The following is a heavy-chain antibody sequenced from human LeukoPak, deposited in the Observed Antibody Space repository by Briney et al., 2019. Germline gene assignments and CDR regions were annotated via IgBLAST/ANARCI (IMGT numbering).Heavy chain of an antibody. CDR2: ISSSSSYI. Sequence: PGGSLRLPCAASGFTFSSYSMNWVRQAPGKGLEWVSSISSSSSYIYYADSVKGRFTISRDNAKNSLYLQMNSLRAEDTAVYHCARDRNWDTDYWGQGTLVTVSS. D-gene: IGHD7-27*01. J-gene: IGHJ4*02. V-gene: IGHV3-21*01. CDR1: GFTFSSYS. CDR3: ARDRNWDTDY.